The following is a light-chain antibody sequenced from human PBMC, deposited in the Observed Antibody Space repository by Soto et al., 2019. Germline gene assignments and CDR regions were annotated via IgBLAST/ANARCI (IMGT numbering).Light chain of an antibody. CDR3: QQYGSSPRT. CDR1: QSISSY. V-gene: IGKV1-39*01. J-gene: IGKJ1*01. Sequence: IQMTQSPSSLSASVGDRVTITCRASQSISSYLNWYQQKPGKAPKLLIYAASSLQSGVPSRFSGSGSGTDFTLTISRLEPEDFAVYYCQQYGSSPRTFGQGTKVDI. CDR2: AAS.